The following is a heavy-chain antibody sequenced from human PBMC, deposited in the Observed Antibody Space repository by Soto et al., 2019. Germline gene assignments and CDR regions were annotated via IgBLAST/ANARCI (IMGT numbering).Heavy chain of an antibody. J-gene: IGHJ6*02. D-gene: IGHD5-18*01. CDR1: GFTFSNAW. Sequence: PGGSLRLSCAASGFTFSNAWMNWVRQAPGKGLEWVGRIKSKTDGGTTDYAAPVKGRFTISRDDSKNTLYLQMNSLKTEDTAVYYCTTESWIQLWLVDLLGMDVWGQGTTVTVSS. CDR3: TTESWIQLWLVDLLGMDV. CDR2: IKSKTDGGTT. V-gene: IGHV3-15*07.